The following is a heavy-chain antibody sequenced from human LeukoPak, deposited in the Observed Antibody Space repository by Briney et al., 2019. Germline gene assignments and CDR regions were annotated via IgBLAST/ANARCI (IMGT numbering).Heavy chain of an antibody. CDR3: ARALREYYYDSSGRAFDI. D-gene: IGHD3-22*01. CDR1: GGTFSSYA. V-gene: IGHV1-69*01. J-gene: IGHJ3*02. Sequence: GSSVKVSCTASGGTFSSYAISWVRQAPGQGLGWMGGIIPIFATANYAQKFQGRVTITADESTSAAYMELSSLRSEDTVVYYCARALREYYYDSSGRAFDIWGQGTMVTVSS. CDR2: IIPIFATA.